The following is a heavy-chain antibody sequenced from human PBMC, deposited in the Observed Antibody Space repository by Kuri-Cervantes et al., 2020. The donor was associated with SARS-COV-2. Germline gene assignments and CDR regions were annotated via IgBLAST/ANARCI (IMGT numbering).Heavy chain of an antibody. CDR2: IWYDGSNK. CDR1: GFTFSSYG. D-gene: IGHD2-2*01. CDR3: ARHRNSIVIVPAAMSH. J-gene: IGHJ4*01. V-gene: IGHV3-33*01. Sequence: GESLKISCAASGFTFSSYGMHWVRQAPGKGLEWVAVIWYDGSNKYYADSVKGRFTISRDNAKNMLFLQMNSLRAEDTAVYYCARHRNSIVIVPAAMSHWGQGTLVTVSS.